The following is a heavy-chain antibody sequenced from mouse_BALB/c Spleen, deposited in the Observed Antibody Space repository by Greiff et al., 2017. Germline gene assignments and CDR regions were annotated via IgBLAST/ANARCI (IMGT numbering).Heavy chain of an antibody. Sequence: QVHVKQSGAELVRPGTSVKVSCKASGYAFTNYLIEWVKQRPGQGLEWIGVINPGSGGTNYNEKFKGKATLTADKSSSTAYMQLSSLTSDDSAVYFCARRGVYFDYWGQGTTLTVSS. CDR1: GYAFTNYL. V-gene: IGHV1-54*03. CDR3: ARRGVYFDY. CDR2: INPGSGGT. J-gene: IGHJ2*01.